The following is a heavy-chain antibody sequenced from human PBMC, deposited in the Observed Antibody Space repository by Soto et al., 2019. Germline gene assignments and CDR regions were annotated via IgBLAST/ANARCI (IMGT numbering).Heavy chain of an antibody. Sequence: QVQLVESGGGLVKPGGSLRLSCAASGFTFSDYYMAWIRQAPGKGLEYVSYINRDGDSMYYADSVKGRFTISRDNAKNSLSLQMNSLRAEDTAVYYCARPNGESIHYYHGMDVWGQGTTVTVSS. CDR3: ARPNGESIHYYHGMDV. D-gene: IGHD3-10*01. CDR1: GFTFSDYY. CDR2: INRDGDSM. V-gene: IGHV3-11*01. J-gene: IGHJ6*02.